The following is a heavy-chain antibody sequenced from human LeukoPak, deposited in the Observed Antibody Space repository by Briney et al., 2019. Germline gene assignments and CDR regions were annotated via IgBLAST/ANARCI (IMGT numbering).Heavy chain of an antibody. CDR3: ARDEDSGYVESYNWFDP. V-gene: IGHV4-38-2*02. Sequence: KPSETLSLTCTVSDYSISSGYYWGWIRQPPRKGLEWIGSIYHSGSTYYNPSLKSRVTISVDTSKNQFSLKLSSVTAADTAVYYCARDEDSGYVESYNWFDPWGQGTLVTVSS. D-gene: IGHD5-12*01. CDR1: DYSISSGYY. CDR2: IYHSGST. J-gene: IGHJ5*02.